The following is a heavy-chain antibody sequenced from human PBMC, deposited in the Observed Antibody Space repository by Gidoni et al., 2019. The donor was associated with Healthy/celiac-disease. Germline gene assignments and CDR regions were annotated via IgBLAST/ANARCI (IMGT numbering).Heavy chain of an antibody. CDR1: GGSFSGYY. V-gene: IGHV4-34*01. Sequence: QVQLQQWGAGLLKPSETLSLTCAVDGGSFSGYYWSWIRQPPGKGLEWIGEINHGGSTNYNPSLKSRVTISVDTSKNQFSLKLSSVTAADTAVYYCAVRYSRNIRNDYWGQVTLVTVSS. CDR3: AVRYSRNIRNDY. CDR2: INHGGST. D-gene: IGHD6-13*01. J-gene: IGHJ4*02.